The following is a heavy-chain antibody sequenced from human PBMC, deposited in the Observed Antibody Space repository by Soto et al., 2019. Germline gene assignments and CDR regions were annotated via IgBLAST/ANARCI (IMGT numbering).Heavy chain of an antibody. V-gene: IGHV1-69*01. CDR2: IIPLFGTT. CDR3: AAELGFGKLAVV. Sequence: QVQVVQSGVEVRRPGSSVKVSCKASGDTFKNCVISWVRQAPGQGLEWMGGIIPLFGTTDFAQRFQGRLTITTDETTTTAYMELSRPRAEDTAEYYCAAELGFGKLAVVWGQGTAVIVS. J-gene: IGHJ6*02. CDR1: GDTFKNCV. D-gene: IGHD3-10*01.